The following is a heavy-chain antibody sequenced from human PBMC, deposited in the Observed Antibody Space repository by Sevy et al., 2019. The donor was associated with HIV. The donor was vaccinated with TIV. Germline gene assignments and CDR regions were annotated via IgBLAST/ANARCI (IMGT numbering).Heavy chain of an antibody. CDR3: TRDLPPSATTVAHFDY. V-gene: IGHV3-48*03. Sequence: GGSLRLSCAASGFLFSSYEMNWVRQTPGKGLEWISFISSSGTLIYYGDSVRGRFTISRDNAKNSLYLQMNSLRAEDTGVYYCTRDLPPSATTVAHFDYWDQGTLVTVSS. CDR2: ISSSGTLI. D-gene: IGHD4-17*01. J-gene: IGHJ4*02. CDR1: GFLFSSYE.